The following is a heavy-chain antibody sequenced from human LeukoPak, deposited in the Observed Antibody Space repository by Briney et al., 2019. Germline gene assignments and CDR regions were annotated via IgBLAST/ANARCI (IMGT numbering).Heavy chain of an antibody. Sequence: ASVKVSCKASGYTFTCYYMHWVRQAPGQGLEWMGRINPNSGGTNYALKFQGRVTMTRDTSISTAYMELSRLRSDDTAVYYCARDRGLPVATIAALDYWGQGTLVTVSS. CDR1: GYTFTCYY. D-gene: IGHD5-12*01. CDR3: ARDRGLPVATIAALDY. V-gene: IGHV1-2*06. CDR2: INPNSGGT. J-gene: IGHJ4*02.